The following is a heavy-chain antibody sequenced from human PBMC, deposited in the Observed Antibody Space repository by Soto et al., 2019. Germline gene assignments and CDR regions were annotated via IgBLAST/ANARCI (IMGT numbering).Heavy chain of an antibody. CDR1: GFTFSSYA. Sequence: GGSLRLSCAASGFTFSSYAMSWVRQAPGKVLEWVSAISGSGVSTYYADSVKGRFTISRDNSKNTLYLQMNSLRAEDTAVYYCAKGAGSYYYYYMDVWGKGTTVTVSS. CDR3: AKGAGSYYYYYMDV. V-gene: IGHV3-23*01. J-gene: IGHJ6*03. D-gene: IGHD3-10*01. CDR2: ISGSGVST.